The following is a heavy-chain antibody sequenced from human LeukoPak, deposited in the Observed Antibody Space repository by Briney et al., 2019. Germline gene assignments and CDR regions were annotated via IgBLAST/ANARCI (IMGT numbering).Heavy chain of an antibody. J-gene: IGHJ3*02. Sequence: GGSLRLSCAASGFTFSNAWMSWVRQAPGKGLEWVGRIKSKTDGGTTDYAAPVKGRFTISRDDSKNTLYLQMNSLKTEDTAVYYCTTDKYGSRSYYDAFDIWGQGTMVTVSS. CDR2: IKSKTDGGTT. CDR1: GFTFSNAW. CDR3: TTDKYGSRSYYDAFDI. V-gene: IGHV3-15*01. D-gene: IGHD3-10*01.